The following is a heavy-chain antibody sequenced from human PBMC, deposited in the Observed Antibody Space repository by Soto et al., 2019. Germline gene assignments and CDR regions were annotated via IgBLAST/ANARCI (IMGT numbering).Heavy chain of an antibody. CDR2: ISDDGARS. J-gene: IGHJ4*02. CDR1: GCVFDVYC. V-gene: IGHV3-74*01. CDR3: PCGPRSSSFGPGDV. D-gene: IGHD2-2*01. Sequence: LRLSCVGSGCVFDVYCMHWVREVPGKGLERGSGISDDGARSDYADSVRGRFTISRDNAHYALYLQMNALRGEDTPVYFCPCGPRSSSFGPGDVWGRGALVTVSS.